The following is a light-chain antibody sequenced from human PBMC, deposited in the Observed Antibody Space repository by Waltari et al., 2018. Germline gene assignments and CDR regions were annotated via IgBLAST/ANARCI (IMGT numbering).Light chain of an antibody. V-gene: IGKV4-1*01. CDR1: QSVLSRSNNRNY. Sequence: DIVMTQSPDSLAVSLGERATINCKSSQSVLSRSNNRNYLAWYQQRPGQPPKKLIYWASTRESWVPDRISGSGSGTDFTLTISSLQADDVAVYYCQQYYSTPWTFGQGTKVEIK. J-gene: IGKJ1*01. CDR2: WAS. CDR3: QQYYSTPWT.